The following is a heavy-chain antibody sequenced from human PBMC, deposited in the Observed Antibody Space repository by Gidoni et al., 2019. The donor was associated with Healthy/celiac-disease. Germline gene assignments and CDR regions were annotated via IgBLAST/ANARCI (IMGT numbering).Heavy chain of an antibody. CDR3: ARDGDYALVPFQH. CDR2: IWYDGSNK. CDR1: GFTFSSYG. Sequence: QVQLVESGGGVVQPGRSLRLYCAASGFTFSSYGMHWVRQAPGKGLEWVAVIWYDGSNKYYADSVKGRFTISRDNSKNTLYLQMNSLRAEDTAVYYCARDGDYALVPFQHWGQGTLVTVSS. V-gene: IGHV3-33*01. D-gene: IGHD4-17*01. J-gene: IGHJ1*01.